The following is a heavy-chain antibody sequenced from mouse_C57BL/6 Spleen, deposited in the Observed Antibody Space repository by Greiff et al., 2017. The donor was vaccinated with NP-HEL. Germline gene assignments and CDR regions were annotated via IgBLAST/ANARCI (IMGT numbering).Heavy chain of an antibody. D-gene: IGHD3-2*02. CDR3: ARQLRLRDYAMDY. V-gene: IGHV1-69*01. CDR1: GYTFTSYW. Sequence: QVQLQQPGAELVMPGASVKLSCKASGYTFTSYWMHWVKQRPGQGLEWIGELDPSDSYTNYNQKFKGKSTLTVDKSSSTAYMQLSSLTSEDSAVYYCARQLRLRDYAMDYWGQGTSVTVSS. CDR2: LDPSDSYT. J-gene: IGHJ4*01.